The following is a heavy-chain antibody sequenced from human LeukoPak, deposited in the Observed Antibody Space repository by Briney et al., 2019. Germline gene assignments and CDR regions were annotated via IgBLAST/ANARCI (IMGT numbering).Heavy chain of an antibody. CDR3: NYGDRGYFDY. CDR2: INHSGST. CDR1: GGSFSGYY. J-gene: IGHJ4*02. D-gene: IGHD4-17*01. Sequence: SETLSLTCAVYGGSFSGYYWSWIRQPPGKGLEWIGEINHSGSTNYNPSLKSRVTISVDTSKNQFSLKLSSVAAADTAVYYCNYGDRGYFDYWGQGTLVTVSS. V-gene: IGHV4-34*01.